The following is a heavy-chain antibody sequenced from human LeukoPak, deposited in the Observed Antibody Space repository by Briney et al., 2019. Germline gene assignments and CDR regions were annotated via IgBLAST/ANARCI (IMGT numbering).Heavy chain of an antibody. CDR3: ARVPATAISPIHVDV. D-gene: IGHD2-15*01. CDR2: IRSKTYGGTT. CDR1: GFTFGDYT. J-gene: IGHJ6*04. Sequence: GGSLRLSCTASGFTFGDYTMSWVRQAPGKGLEWVTFIRSKTYGGTTEYAASVKGRSTISRDDSKSIAYLQMNSLLTEDTAVYYCARVPATAISPIHVDVWGKGTTVTVSS. V-gene: IGHV3-49*04.